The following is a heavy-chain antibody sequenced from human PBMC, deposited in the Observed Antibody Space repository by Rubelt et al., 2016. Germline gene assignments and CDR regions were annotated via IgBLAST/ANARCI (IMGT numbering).Heavy chain of an antibody. V-gene: IGHV4-31*03. CDR2: IYYSGST. Sequence: QLQLQESGPGLVKPSETLSLTCTVSGGSISSSSYYWGWIRQPPGKGLEWIGYIYYSGSTYYNPSLRGGVTISVDTSKNQFSLKLRSVTAADTAVYYCAGGDYGGNSPPSNWFDPWGQGTLVTVSS. D-gene: IGHD4-23*01. CDR3: AGGDYGGNSPPSNWFDP. CDR1: GGSISSSSYY. J-gene: IGHJ5*02.